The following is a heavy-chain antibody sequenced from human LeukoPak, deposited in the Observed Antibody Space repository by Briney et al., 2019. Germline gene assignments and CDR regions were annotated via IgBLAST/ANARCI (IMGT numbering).Heavy chain of an antibody. J-gene: IGHJ5*02. Sequence: SETLSLTCTVSGGSISSSSYYWGWIRQPPGKGLEWIGSIYYSGSTYYNPSLKSRVTISVDTSKNQFSLKLSSVTAADTAVYYCASLRAPPIVVVPAAMGNWFDPWGQGTLVTVSS. CDR2: IYYSGST. D-gene: IGHD2-2*01. CDR1: GGSISSSSYY. CDR3: ASLRAPPIVVVPAAMGNWFDP. V-gene: IGHV4-39*07.